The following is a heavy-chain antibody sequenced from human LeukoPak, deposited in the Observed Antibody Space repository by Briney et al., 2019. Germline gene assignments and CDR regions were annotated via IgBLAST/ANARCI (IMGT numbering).Heavy chain of an antibody. D-gene: IGHD3-3*01. CDR2: IIPILGIA. V-gene: IGHV1-69*04. CDR1: GGTFSSYA. CDR3: AREHDFSAHNYFDY. Sequence: SVKVSCKASGGTFSSYAISWVRQAPGQGLEWMGRIIPILGIANYAQKFQGRVTITADKSTSTAYMELSSLRSEDTAVYYCAREHDFSAHNYFDYWGQGTLVTVSS. J-gene: IGHJ4*02.